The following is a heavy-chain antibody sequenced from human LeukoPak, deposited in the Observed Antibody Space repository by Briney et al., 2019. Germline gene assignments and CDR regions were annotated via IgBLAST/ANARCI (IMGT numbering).Heavy chain of an antibody. V-gene: IGHV3-33*01. CDR3: ARDVRYFDWLSLVDY. CDR1: GFTFSSYS. CDR2: IWYDGSNK. D-gene: IGHD3-9*01. Sequence: GGSLRLSCAASGFTFSSYSVHWVRQAPGKGLEWVAVIWYDGSNKYYADSVKGRFTISRDNSKNTLYLQMNSLRAEDTAVYYCARDVRYFDWLSLVDYWGQGTLVTVSS. J-gene: IGHJ4*02.